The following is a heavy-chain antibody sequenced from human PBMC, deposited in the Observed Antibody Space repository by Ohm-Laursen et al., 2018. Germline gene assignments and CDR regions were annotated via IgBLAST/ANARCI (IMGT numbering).Heavy chain of an antibody. Sequence: GSLRLSCSASGFTFSDYYMSWIRQAPGKGLEWVSYISSSGSTIYYADSVKGRFTISRDNAKNSLYLQMNSLTAEDTAVYYCARGRDYYDSSGYPFDYWGQGTLVTVSS. J-gene: IGHJ4*02. CDR2: ISSSGSTI. V-gene: IGHV3-11*04. CDR1: GFTFSDYY. D-gene: IGHD3-22*01. CDR3: ARGRDYYDSSGYPFDY.